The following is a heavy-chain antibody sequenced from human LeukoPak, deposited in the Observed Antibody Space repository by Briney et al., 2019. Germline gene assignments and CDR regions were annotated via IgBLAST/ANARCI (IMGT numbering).Heavy chain of an antibody. CDR2: IIPIFGTA. CDR1: GYTFTGYY. CDR3: GGAVTTTIWDYYYYGMDV. V-gene: IGHV1-69*13. D-gene: IGHD1-14*01. J-gene: IGHJ6*02. Sequence: SVKVSCKASGYTFTGYYMHWVRQAPGQGLEWMGGIIPIFGTANYAQKFQGRVTITADESTSTAYMELSSLRSEDTAVYYCGGAVTTTIWDYYYYGMDVWGQGTTVTVSS.